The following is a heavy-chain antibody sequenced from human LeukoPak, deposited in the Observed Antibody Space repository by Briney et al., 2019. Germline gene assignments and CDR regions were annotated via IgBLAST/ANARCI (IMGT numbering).Heavy chain of an antibody. CDR2: INHSGST. Sequence: NPSETLSLTCAVYGGSFSGYYWSWIRQPPGKGLEWIGEINHSGSTNYNPSLKSRVTISVDTSKNQFSLKLSSVTAADTAVYYCARGQGLLLGPSVFDYWGQGTLVTVSS. D-gene: IGHD2-15*01. V-gene: IGHV4-34*01. J-gene: IGHJ4*02. CDR1: GGSFSGYY. CDR3: ARGQGLLLGPSVFDY.